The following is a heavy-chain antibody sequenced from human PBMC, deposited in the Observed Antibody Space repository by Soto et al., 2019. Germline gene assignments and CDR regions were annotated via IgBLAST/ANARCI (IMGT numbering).Heavy chain of an antibody. CDR3: ARVSSSGPPVYYFDC. J-gene: IGHJ4*02. V-gene: IGHV4-59*01. CDR1: GGSISSYY. CDR2: IYYSGST. D-gene: IGHD3-22*01. Sequence: PSETLSLTCTVSGGSISSYYWSWIRQPPGKGLEWIGYIYYSGSTNYNPSLKSRVTISVDTSKNQFSLKLSSVTAADTAVYYCARVSSSGPPVYYFDCWGQGTLVTVSS.